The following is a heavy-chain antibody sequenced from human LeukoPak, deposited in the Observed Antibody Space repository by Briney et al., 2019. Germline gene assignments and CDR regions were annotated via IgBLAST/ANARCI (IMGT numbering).Heavy chain of an antibody. CDR3: ARGGSGSYSAFDF. D-gene: IGHD1-26*01. CDR2: ISTSGST. CDR1: GDSISTYY. V-gene: IGHV4-4*07. J-gene: IGHJ4*02. Sequence: SETLSLTCTVSGDSISTYYWTWIRQPAGKGREWIGRISTSGSTNYNPSLKSRVTMSVDTSKNQFSLKLSSMTAADTAVYYCARGGSGSYSAFDFWGQGTLVTVSS.